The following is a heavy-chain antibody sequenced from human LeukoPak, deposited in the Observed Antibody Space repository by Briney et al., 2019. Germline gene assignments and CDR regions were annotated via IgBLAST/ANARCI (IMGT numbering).Heavy chain of an antibody. CDR2: INPSGGST. D-gene: IGHD2/OR15-2a*01. CDR1: GYTFTSYY. V-gene: IGHV1-46*01. J-gene: IGHJ4*02. Sequence: ASVKVSCKASGYTFTSYYMHWVRQAPGQGLEWMGIINPSGGSTSYVQKFQGRVTMTRDTSTRTVHMELSSLRSEDTAVYYCARDRNRGASVDYWGQGTLVTVSS. CDR3: ARDRNRGASVDY.